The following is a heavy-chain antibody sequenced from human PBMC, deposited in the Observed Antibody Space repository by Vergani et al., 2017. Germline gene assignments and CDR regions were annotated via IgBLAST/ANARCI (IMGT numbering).Heavy chain of an antibody. CDR1: GVSIGSNSYY. J-gene: IGHJ1*01. CDR3: TRHGRSGWAGYFQH. V-gene: IGHV4-39*01. D-gene: IGHD6-19*01. CDR2: IYYTGTT. Sequence: KESGPALVKPTQTLTLTCTVSGVSIGSNSYYWGWIRQPPGKGLEWIGTIYYTGTTYYNEAHKSRLTISVDTSKNQFSLNLTSVTAADTAVYYCTRHGRSGWAGYFQHWGQGTLVTASS.